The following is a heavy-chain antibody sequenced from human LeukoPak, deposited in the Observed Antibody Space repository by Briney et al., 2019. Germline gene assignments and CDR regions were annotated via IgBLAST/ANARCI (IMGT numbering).Heavy chain of an antibody. Sequence: SETLSLTCTVSGGSISSSSYYWGWIRQPPGKGLEWIGNIYYSGSTYYNPSLKSRVTISVDTSKNQFSLKLNSVTAADTAVYYCARTYYYYYYMDVWGKGTTVTVSS. CDR3: ARTYYYYYYMDV. CDR1: GGSISSSSYY. J-gene: IGHJ6*03. V-gene: IGHV4-39*07. CDR2: IYYSGST.